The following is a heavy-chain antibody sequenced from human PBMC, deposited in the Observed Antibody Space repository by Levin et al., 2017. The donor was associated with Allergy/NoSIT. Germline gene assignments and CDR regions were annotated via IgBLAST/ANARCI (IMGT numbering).Heavy chain of an antibody. Sequence: ASVKVSCKASGYTFRVYGIIWVRQAPGEGLEWLGWISPNNGHTKVSHKVQGRVTMTTDASTTTAYLDIRSLTSDDTAVYYCARDLGTGWYDNAFEIWGEGTLVSVSS. D-gene: IGHD6-19*01. CDR1: GYTFRVYG. CDR2: ISPNNGHT. CDR3: ARDLGTGWYDNAFEI. V-gene: IGHV1-18*01. J-gene: IGHJ3*02.